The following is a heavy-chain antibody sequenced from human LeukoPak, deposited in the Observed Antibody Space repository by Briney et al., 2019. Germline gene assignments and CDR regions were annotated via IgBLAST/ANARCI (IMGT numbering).Heavy chain of an antibody. Sequence: PGRSLRLSCAASGFTFSSYAMHWVRQAPGKGLEWVAVISYDGSNKYYADSVKGRFTISRDNSKNTLYLQMNSLRAEDTAVYYCARKEGNIVVVPAASPPDYWGQGTLVTVSS. V-gene: IGHV3-30-3*01. CDR3: ARKEGNIVVVPAASPPDY. CDR2: ISYDGSNK. J-gene: IGHJ4*02. D-gene: IGHD2-2*01. CDR1: GFTFSSYA.